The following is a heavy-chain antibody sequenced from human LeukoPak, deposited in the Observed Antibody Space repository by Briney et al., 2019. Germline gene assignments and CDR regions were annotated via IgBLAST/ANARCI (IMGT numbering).Heavy chain of an antibody. CDR1: GYTFTSYD. CDR3: ARGLAPYYYYYMDV. CDR2: MNPNSGNT. V-gene: IGHV1-8*01. Sequence: GASMKVSCKASGYTFTSYDINWVRQATGQGLEWMGWMNPNSGNTGYAQKFQGRVTMTRNTSISTAYTELRSLRSEDTAVYYCARGLAPYYYYYMDVWGKGTTVTVSS. J-gene: IGHJ6*03.